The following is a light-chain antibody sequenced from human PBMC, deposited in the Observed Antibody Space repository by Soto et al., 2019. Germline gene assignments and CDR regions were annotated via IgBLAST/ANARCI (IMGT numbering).Light chain of an antibody. J-gene: IGKJ1*01. V-gene: IGKV3-15*01. CDR3: QQYNDWPET. Sequence: EIVMTQSPATLSVSPGERATLFCRASQSIRRSLAWYQQRPGQAPRLLIYAASTRATGIPARFSGSGSGTEFILTISSLQSEDFAVYYCQQYNDWPETFGQGTKVDIK. CDR2: AAS. CDR1: QSIRRS.